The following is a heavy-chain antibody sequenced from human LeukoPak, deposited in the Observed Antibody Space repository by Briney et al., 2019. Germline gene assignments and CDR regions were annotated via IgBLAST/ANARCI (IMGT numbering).Heavy chain of an antibody. CDR1: GGSISGYY. CDR3: ARVGNDYGGNSGDAFDY. CDR2: IYYSGST. V-gene: IGHV4-59*01. D-gene: IGHD4-23*01. J-gene: IGHJ4*02. Sequence: PSETLSLTCTVSGGSISGYYWSWIRQPPGKGLEWIGYIYYSGSTNYNPSLKSRVTISVDTSKNQFSLKLSSVTAADTAVYYCARVGNDYGGNSGDAFDYWGQGTLVTVSS.